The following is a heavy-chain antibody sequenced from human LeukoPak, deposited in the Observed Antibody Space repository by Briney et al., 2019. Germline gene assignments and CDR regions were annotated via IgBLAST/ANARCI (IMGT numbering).Heavy chain of an antibody. CDR2: INHSGST. CDR1: GGSFSGYY. D-gene: IGHD6-6*01. CDR3: AXXPYLYSSSPFDY. V-gene: IGHV4-34*01. J-gene: IGHJ4*02. Sequence: PSETLSLTCAVYGGSFSGYYWSWIRQPPGKGLEWIGEINHSGSTNYNPSLKSRVTISVDTSKNQFSLKLSSVAAADTAVYYCAXXPYLYSSSPFDYWGQGTLVTVSS.